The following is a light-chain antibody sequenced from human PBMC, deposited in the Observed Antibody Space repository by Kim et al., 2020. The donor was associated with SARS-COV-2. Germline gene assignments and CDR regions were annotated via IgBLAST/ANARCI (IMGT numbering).Light chain of an antibody. CDR1: SGHSSYA. CDR3: QTWGTGIHVV. J-gene: IGLJ2*01. V-gene: IGLV4-69*01. CDR2: LNSDGSH. Sequence: VKLTCTLGSGHSSYASAWHQQQPEKGPRYLMKLNSDGSHSKGDGIPDRFSGSSSGAERYLTISSLQSEDEADYYCQTWGTGIHVVFGGGTQLTVL.